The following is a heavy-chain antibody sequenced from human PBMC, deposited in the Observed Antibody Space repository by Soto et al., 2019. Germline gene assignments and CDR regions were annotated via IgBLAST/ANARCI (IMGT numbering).Heavy chain of an antibody. CDR1: WFILYNYW. J-gene: IGHJ6*02. Sequence: GECLERFGCGSWFILYNYWNGWGRQIPRRGREWRGIIYPGDSENRYSTSFQGQVTISAKKSISTAYRQWSSLKASATAMYYCARLSMDSYYSYYGMDVWGQGTTVTVS. V-gene: IGHV5-51*01. D-gene: IGHD2-2*03. CDR2: IYPGDSEN. CDR3: ARLSMDSYYSYYGMDV.